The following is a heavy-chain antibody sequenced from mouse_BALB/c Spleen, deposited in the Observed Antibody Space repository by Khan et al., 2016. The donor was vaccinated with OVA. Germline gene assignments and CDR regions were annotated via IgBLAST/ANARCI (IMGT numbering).Heavy chain of an antibody. D-gene: IGHD1-2*01. CDR1: GYSITSDYA. J-gene: IGHJ2*01. Sequence: QLEESGPGLVKPSQSLSLTCTVTGYSITSDYAWNWIRQFPGNKLEWMGYISYSGSTSYNPSLKSRISITRDTSKNQFFLQLNSVTTEDTATYYCARSRPNSSITGGFCDYWGQGTTLTVSS. CDR3: ARSRPNSSITGGFCDY. CDR2: ISYSGST. V-gene: IGHV3-2*02.